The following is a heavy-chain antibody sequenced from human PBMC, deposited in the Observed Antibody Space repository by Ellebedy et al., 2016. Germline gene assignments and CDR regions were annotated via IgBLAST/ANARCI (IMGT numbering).Heavy chain of an antibody. V-gene: IGHV3-74*01. CDR2: INRDGRIT. D-gene: IGHD3-10*01. Sequence: GGSLRLXXAAFGFTFSDYWMHWVRQAPGKGLVWVSRINRDGRITSYADSVRGRFTISRDNAKNTLYLQMNSLRPEDTAVYYCARDRDDPNPGGAFDIWGQGTVLTVSS. J-gene: IGHJ3*02. CDR3: ARDRDDPNPGGAFDI. CDR1: GFTFSDYW.